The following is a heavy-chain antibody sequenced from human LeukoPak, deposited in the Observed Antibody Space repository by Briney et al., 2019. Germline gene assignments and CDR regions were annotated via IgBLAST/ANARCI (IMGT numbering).Heavy chain of an antibody. CDR1: GFTVSSNY. Sequence: GGSLRLSCAASGFTVSSNYMSWVRQAPGKGLEWVSVIYSGGSTYYADSVKGRFTISRHNSKNTLYLQMNSLRAEDTAVCYCARGPIVGARLDYYYYGMDVWGQGTTVTVSS. J-gene: IGHJ6*02. CDR2: IYSGGST. D-gene: IGHD1-26*01. CDR3: ARGPIVGARLDYYYYGMDV. V-gene: IGHV3-53*04.